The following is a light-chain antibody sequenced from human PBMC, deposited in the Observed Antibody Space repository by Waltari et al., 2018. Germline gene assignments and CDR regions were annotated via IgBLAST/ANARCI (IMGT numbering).Light chain of an antibody. CDR1: SSDVGDYKY. J-gene: IGLJ1*01. Sequence: QSALTQPASVSGSPGQSITISCTATSSDVGDYKYVTWYQQNPGKVPKLLIYDVTNLPAGISYRFSGSKSGYTAALTIAGLQAEAEAYYYGSSYTTRSTRVFGTGTKVTVL. V-gene: IGLV2-14*03. CDR2: DVT. CDR3: SSYTTRSTRV.